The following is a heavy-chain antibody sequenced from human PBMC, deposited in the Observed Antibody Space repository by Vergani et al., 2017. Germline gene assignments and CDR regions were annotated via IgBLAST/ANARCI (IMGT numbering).Heavy chain of an antibody. D-gene: IGHD3-22*01. Sequence: QVQLQASGPGLVKPSQTLSLTCTVSGGSISSGDYYWRWIRQPPGKGLEWIGYIYYSGSTYYSPSLTSRVTISVDTSKNQFSLKLSSVTAADTAVYYGARGGGYDSSGYYYGGADYWGQGTLVTVSS. CDR2: IYYSGST. V-gene: IGHV4-30-4*01. CDR1: GGSISSGDYY. CDR3: ARGGGYDSSGYYYGGADY. J-gene: IGHJ4*02.